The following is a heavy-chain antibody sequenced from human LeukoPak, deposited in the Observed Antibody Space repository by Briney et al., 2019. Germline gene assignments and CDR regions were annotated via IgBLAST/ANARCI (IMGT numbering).Heavy chain of an antibody. J-gene: IGHJ4*02. CDR1: GYTFHNYW. Sequence: GESLKISCKGSGYTFHNYWIAWVRQMPGKGLEWMGIIYPDDSDARYSPSFQGQVSISADKSITTAYLQWSSLKASDTVMYYCARHRGYGGDYDYWGQGTLVTVSS. D-gene: IGHD2-21*01. V-gene: IGHV5-51*01. CDR2: IYPDDSDA. CDR3: ARHRGYGGDYDY.